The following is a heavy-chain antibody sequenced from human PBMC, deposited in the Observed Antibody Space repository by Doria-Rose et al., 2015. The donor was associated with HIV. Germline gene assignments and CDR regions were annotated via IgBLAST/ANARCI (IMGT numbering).Heavy chain of an antibody. CDR1: GVSLSSPGMG. Sequence: SGPVLVKPTETLTLTCTVSGVSLSSPGMGVSWIRQPPGQALEWLANIFSDDERSYKTSLKSRITISRRTSKSQVVLTMTDMDPVDTATYYCARIKSSRWYHKYYFDFWGQGTLVIVSA. CDR2: IFSDDER. V-gene: IGHV2-26*01. D-gene: IGHD6-13*01. CDR3: ARIKSSRWYHKYYFDF. J-gene: IGHJ4*02.